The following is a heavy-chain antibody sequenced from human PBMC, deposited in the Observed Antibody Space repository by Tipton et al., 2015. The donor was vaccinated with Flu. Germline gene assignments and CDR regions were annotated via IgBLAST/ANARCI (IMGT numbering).Heavy chain of an antibody. CDR3: ATLTGTIGYFDY. J-gene: IGHJ4*01. Sequence: TLSLTCTVSGSSVSSGSYFWSWIRHPAGKGLEYIGRVHVTGDTESNPSLKSRVTISVDTSKNQFSLKLTSVTVADTAIYHCATLTGTIGYFDYWGHGTLATVSS. CDR2: VHVTGDT. V-gene: IGHV4-61*02. CDR1: GSSVSSGSYF. D-gene: IGHD1-7*01.